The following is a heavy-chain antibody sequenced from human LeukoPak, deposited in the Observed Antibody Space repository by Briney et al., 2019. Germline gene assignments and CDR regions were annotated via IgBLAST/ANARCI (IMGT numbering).Heavy chain of an antibody. J-gene: IGHJ4*02. V-gene: IGHV3-23*01. Sequence: PGGSLRLSCAASGFTFSTYAMSWVRQAPGKGLEWVSGISGSGGSTYYADSVKGWFTISRDNSKNTLYLQMNSLRAEDTAVYYCARSRGPNTFGGVHDYWGQGTLVTVSS. CDR1: GFTFSTYA. CDR2: ISGSGGST. CDR3: ARSRGPNTFGGVHDY. D-gene: IGHD3-16*01.